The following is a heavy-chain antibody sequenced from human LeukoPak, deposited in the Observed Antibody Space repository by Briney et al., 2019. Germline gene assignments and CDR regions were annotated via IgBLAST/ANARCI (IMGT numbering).Heavy chain of an antibody. D-gene: IGHD3-22*01. Sequence: GASAKVSCKASGYTFTSYAMNWVRQAPGQGLEWMGWINTNTGNPTYAQGFTGRFVFSLDTSVSTAYYCARERNDCYGSSGCVGDSYMDVWGKGTTVTVSS. J-gene: IGHJ6*03. V-gene: IGHV7-4-1*01. CDR1: GYTFTSYA. CDR3: GDSYMDV. CDR2: INTNTGNP.